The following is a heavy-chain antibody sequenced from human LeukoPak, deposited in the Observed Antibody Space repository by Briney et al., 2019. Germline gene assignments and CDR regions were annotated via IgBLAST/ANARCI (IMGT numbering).Heavy chain of an antibody. Sequence: SETLSLTCTVSGGSISSSSYYWGWIRQPPGKGLEWIGSIYYSGSTYYNPSLKSRVTISVDTSKNQFSLKLSSVTAADTAVYYCASPSAYASFDYWGQGTLVTVSS. CDR1: GGSISSSSYY. CDR3: ASPSAYASFDY. CDR2: IYYSGST. D-gene: IGHD2-2*01. J-gene: IGHJ4*02. V-gene: IGHV4-39*01.